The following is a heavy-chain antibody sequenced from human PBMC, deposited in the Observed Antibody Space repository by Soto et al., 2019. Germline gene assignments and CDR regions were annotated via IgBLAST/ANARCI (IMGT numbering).Heavy chain of an antibody. CDR2: IYYTGNT. D-gene: IGHD3-10*01. Sequence: SETLSLTCTVSGGSVSSSNHYWAWIRQPPGKGLEWIGRIYYTGNTYFNPSLESRVTMSVDTSKNQFSLKLSSVTAGDTAVYYCARRVYGSGRYGYWGQGSLVTVSS. V-gene: IGHV4-39*01. CDR3: ARRVYGSGRYGY. J-gene: IGHJ4*02. CDR1: GGSVSSSNHY.